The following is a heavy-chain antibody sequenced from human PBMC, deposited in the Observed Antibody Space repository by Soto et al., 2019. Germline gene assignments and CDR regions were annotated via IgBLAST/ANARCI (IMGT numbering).Heavy chain of an antibody. CDR2: ISGSGGST. CDR3: AKVPGAAAAGTWVNWLDP. J-gene: IGHJ5*02. D-gene: IGHD6-13*01. CDR1: GFTFSSYA. Sequence: EVQLLESGGGLVQPGGSLRLSCAASGFTFSSYAMSWVRQAPGKGLEWVSAISGSGGSTYYADSVKGRFTISRDNSKKTLYLQMNSLRAEDTAVYYCAKVPGAAAAGTWVNWLDPWGQGTLVTVSS. V-gene: IGHV3-23*01.